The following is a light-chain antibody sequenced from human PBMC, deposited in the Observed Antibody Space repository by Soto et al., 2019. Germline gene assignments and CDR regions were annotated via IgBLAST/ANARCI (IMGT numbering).Light chain of an antibody. V-gene: IGLV1-44*01. Sequence: VLTQPPSASGTPGQRVTISCSGSSSNIGSNTVNWYQQLPGTAPKLLIYSNNQRPSGVPDRFSGSKSGTSASLAICGLQAEDEADYYCSSYTSSSLHVFGTGTKVTVL. CDR2: SNN. CDR1: SSNIGSNT. J-gene: IGLJ1*01. CDR3: SSYTSSSLHV.